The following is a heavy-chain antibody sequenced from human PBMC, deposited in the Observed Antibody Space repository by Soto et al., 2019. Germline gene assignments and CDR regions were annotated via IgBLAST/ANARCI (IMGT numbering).Heavy chain of an antibody. Sequence: QPPGKGLEWIGNIYYSGSTYYNPSLKSRVTISVDTSKNQFSLKLSSVTAADTAVYYCARHSGIAVSPQDAAFDIWLKGTMVPVSS. J-gene: IGHJ3*02. V-gene: IGHV4-39*01. CDR3: ARHSGIAVSPQDAAFDI. D-gene: IGHD6-19*01. CDR2: IYYSGST.